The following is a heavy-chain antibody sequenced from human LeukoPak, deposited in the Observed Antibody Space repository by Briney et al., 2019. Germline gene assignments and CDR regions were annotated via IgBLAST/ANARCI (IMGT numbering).Heavy chain of an antibody. CDR2: IRSKAYGGTT. V-gene: IGHV3-49*04. J-gene: IGHJ6*03. D-gene: IGHD2-2*01. Sequence: GGSLRLSCTASGFTFGDYAMSWVRQAPGKGLEWVGFIRSKAYGGTTEYAASVKGRFTISRDDSKSIAYLQMNSLKTEDTAVYYCTRAYCSSTSCLYYYYYYMDVWGKGTTVTVSS. CDR3: TRAYCSSTSCLYYYYYYMDV. CDR1: GFTFGDYA.